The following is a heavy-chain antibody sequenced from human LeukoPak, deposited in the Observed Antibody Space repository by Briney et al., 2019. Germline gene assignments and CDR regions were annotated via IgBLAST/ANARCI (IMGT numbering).Heavy chain of an antibody. J-gene: IGHJ3*02. D-gene: IGHD4-23*01. Sequence: SQTLSLTCTVSGGSISSGDYYWSWIRQPPGKGLEWIGYIYYSGSTYYNPSLKSRVTISVDTSKNQFSLKLSSVTAADTAVYYCARDNREYGGNEGDAFDIWGQGTMVTVSS. CDR1: GGSISSGDYY. CDR2: IYYSGST. V-gene: IGHV4-30-4*01. CDR3: ARDNREYGGNEGDAFDI.